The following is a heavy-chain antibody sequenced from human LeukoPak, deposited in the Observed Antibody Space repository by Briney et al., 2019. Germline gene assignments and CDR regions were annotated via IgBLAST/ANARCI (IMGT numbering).Heavy chain of an antibody. V-gene: IGHV1-3*01. CDR3: ARDRAAAGRDFDY. CDR1: GYTFTSYA. Sequence: GASVKVSCKASGYTFTSYAMHWVRQAPGQRLEWMGWINAGNGNTKYSQKFQGRVPMTTDISTSTAYMELRSLRSDDTAVYYCARDRAAAGRDFDYWGQGTLVTVSS. D-gene: IGHD6-13*01. J-gene: IGHJ4*02. CDR2: INAGNGNT.